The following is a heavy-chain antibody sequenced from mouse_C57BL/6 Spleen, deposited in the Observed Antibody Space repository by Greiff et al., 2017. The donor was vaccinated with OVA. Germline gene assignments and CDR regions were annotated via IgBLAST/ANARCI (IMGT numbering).Heavy chain of an antibody. D-gene: IGHD1-1*01. CDR3: ANLHGSSYEEVFDY. Sequence: QVQLKQSGPELVKPGASVKLSCKASGYTFTSYDINWVKQRPGQGLEWIGWIYPRDGSTKYNEKFKGKATLTVDTSSSTAYMELHSLTSEDSAVYFCANLHGSSYEEVFDYWGQGTTLTVSS. CDR1: GYTFTSYD. V-gene: IGHV1-85*01. CDR2: IYPRDGST. J-gene: IGHJ2*01.